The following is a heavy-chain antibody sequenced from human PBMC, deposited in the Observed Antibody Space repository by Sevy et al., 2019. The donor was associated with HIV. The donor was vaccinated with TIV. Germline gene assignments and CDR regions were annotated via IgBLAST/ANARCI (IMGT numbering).Heavy chain of an antibody. D-gene: IGHD6-13*01. Sequence: GGSLRLSCAASGFTFSDHYMEWVRQAPGKGLGRVGRFKNKADSYTTEYAASVKGIFTISRDDSKNSLYLLMNSLKTDDTAGYYVGIFASIAAAGRVFDYWGQGTLVTVSS. J-gene: IGHJ4*02. CDR2: FKNKADSYTT. CDR3: GIFASIAAAGRVFDY. V-gene: IGHV3-72*01. CDR1: GFTFSDHY.